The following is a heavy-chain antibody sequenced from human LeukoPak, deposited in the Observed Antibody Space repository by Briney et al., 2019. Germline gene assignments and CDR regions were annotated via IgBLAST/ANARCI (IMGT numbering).Heavy chain of an antibody. J-gene: IGHJ4*02. Sequence: GGSLRLSCAASGFTFSSYWMSWVRQAPGEGLEWVANIKQDGSEKYCVDSVKGRFTISRDNAKNSLYLQMSSLRAEDTAVYYCARDGRGGYLDYWGQGTLVTVSS. CDR2: IKQDGSEK. V-gene: IGHV3-7*01. CDR3: ARDGRGGYLDY. D-gene: IGHD3-16*01. CDR1: GFTFSSYW.